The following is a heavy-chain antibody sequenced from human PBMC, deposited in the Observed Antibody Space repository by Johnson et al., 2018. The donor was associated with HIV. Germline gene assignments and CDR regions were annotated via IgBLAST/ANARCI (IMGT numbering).Heavy chain of an antibody. D-gene: IGHD6-13*01. Sequence: VQLVESGGGLIQPGGSLRLSCAASGFTFSSYAMHWVRQATGKGLEWVSAIGTAGDTSYPGSVKGRFTISRENAKNSLYLQMNSLRAGDTAVYYCAKDLLSSTLAPFDIWGQGTMVTVSS. CDR3: AKDLLSSTLAPFDI. J-gene: IGHJ3*02. V-gene: IGHV3-13*01. CDR2: IGTAGDT. CDR1: GFTFSSYA.